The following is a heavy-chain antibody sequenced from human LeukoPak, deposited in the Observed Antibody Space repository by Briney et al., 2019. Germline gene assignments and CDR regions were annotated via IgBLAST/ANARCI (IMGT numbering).Heavy chain of an antibody. CDR1: GGSISSSNYY. D-gene: IGHD2-8*01. Sequence: SETLSLTCTVSGGSISSSNYYWGWIRQPPGKGLEWIGTIYYTGSTYYNPSLKSRVTISADTSKSQFSMKLSSVSAADTAVYYCARHVYQYGLDTWGQGALVTVSS. CDR3: ARHVYQYGLDT. J-gene: IGHJ5*02. V-gene: IGHV4-39*01. CDR2: IYYTGST.